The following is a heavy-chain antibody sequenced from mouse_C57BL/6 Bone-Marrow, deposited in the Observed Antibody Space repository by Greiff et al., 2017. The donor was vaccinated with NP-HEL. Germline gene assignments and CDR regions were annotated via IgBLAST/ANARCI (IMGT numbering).Heavy chain of an antibody. D-gene: IGHD1-1*01. CDR2: IYPGDGDT. CDR3: AREYYYGSSLFDY. Sequence: QVQLQQSGPELVKPGASVKISCKASGYAFSSSWMNWVKQRPGKGLEWIGRIYPGDGDTNYNGKFKGKATLTADKSSSTAYMQLSSLTSEDSAVYFCAREYYYGSSLFDYWGQGTTLTVSS. CDR1: GYAFSSSW. V-gene: IGHV1-82*01. J-gene: IGHJ2*01.